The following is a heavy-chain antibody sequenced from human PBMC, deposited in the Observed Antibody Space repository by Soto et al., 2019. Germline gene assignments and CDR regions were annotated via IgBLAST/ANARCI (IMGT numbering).Heavy chain of an antibody. Sequence: PGGSLRLSCAASGFTFSSYGMHWVRQAPGKGLEWVAVIWYDGSNKYYADSVKGRFTISRDNSKNTLYLQMNSLRAEDTAVYYCARDLSAGSGSMFFDYWGQGT. CDR1: GFTFSSYG. D-gene: IGHD6-19*01. J-gene: IGHJ4*02. V-gene: IGHV3-33*01. CDR2: IWYDGSNK. CDR3: ARDLSAGSGSMFFDY.